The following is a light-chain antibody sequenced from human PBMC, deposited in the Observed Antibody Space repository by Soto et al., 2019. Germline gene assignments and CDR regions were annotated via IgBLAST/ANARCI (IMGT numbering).Light chain of an antibody. CDR3: QQYNNWPPGVT. V-gene: IGKV3-15*01. Sequence: EIVMTQSPATLSVSPGERATLSCRASQSVSSNLAWYQQKPGQAPRLLIYGASTRATRIPARFSGSGSGTEFTLTISSLQSEDFAVYYCQQYNNWPPGVTFGPGTKVDIK. CDR2: GAS. J-gene: IGKJ3*01. CDR1: QSVSSN.